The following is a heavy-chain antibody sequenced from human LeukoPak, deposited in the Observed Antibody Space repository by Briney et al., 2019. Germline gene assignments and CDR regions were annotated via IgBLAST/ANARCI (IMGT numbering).Heavy chain of an antibody. CDR1: GFTFDDYA. V-gene: IGHV3-9*03. Sequence: QPGGSLRLSCAASGFTFDDYAMHWVRQAPGKGLEWVSGISWNSGSIGYADSVKGRFTISRDNAKNSLYLQMNSLRAEDMALYYCAKGGPTVPTLPFDYWGQGTLVTVSS. D-gene: IGHD4/OR15-4a*01. CDR2: ISWNSGSI. CDR3: AKGGPTVPTLPFDY. J-gene: IGHJ4*02.